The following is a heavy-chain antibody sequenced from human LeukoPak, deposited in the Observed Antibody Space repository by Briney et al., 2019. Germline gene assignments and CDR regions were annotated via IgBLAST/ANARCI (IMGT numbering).Heavy chain of an antibody. CDR3: ARESETSGWYDY. CDR1: GFIFDNYA. V-gene: IGHV3-43*02. J-gene: IGHJ4*02. Sequence: GGSLRLSCAAPGFIFDNYAIHWVRQAPGKGLEWVSLISGDGGSTFYADSVRGRFTISRDNTRKSLSLQMTSLRSEDTALYYCARESETSGWYDYWGQGTLVTVSS. CDR2: ISGDGGST. D-gene: IGHD6-19*01.